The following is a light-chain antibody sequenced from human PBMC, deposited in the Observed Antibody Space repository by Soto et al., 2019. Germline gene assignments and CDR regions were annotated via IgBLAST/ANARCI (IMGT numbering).Light chain of an antibody. J-gene: IGLJ1*01. CDR3: AAWDDSLNGPV. V-gene: IGLV1-44*01. CDR2: SSN. Sequence: QSVLTQPPSASGTPGQRVTISCSGSSSNIGSNTVNWYQQLPGTAPKLLIYSSNQRPSGVPDRFSGSKSVTSASLSISGLQSEDEADYYCAAWDDSLNGPVFGTGTKVTVL. CDR1: SSNIGSNT.